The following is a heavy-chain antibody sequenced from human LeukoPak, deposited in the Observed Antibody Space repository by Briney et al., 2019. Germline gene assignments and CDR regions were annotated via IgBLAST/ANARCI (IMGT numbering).Heavy chain of an antibody. J-gene: IGHJ5*02. CDR3: ARGVRGGTLNSSIKGFDP. D-gene: IGHD6-13*01. CDR2: INHSGST. CDR1: GXXXXGYY. V-gene: IGHV4-34*01. Sequence: SETLSLTCAXXGXXXXGYYWSWIRQPPGKGLEWIGEINHSGSTNYNPSLKSRVTISVDTSKNQFSLKLSSVTAADTAVYYCARGVRGGTLNSSIKGFDPWGQGTLVTVSS.